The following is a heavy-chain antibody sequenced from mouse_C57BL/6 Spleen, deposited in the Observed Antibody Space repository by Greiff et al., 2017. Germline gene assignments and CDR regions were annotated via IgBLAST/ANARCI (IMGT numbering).Heavy chain of an antibody. CDR1: GFTFSSYA. CDR2: ISDGGSYT. V-gene: IGHV5-4*01. Sequence: EVQLVESGGGLVKPGGSLKLSCAASGFTFSSYAMSWVRQTPGQRLEWVATISDGGSYTYYPDKLKGRFTISRDKANINLYLQMCHLKSEDTAVYYCARGGHYAMDYWGQGTSLTVSS. CDR3: ARGGHYAMDY. J-gene: IGHJ4*01.